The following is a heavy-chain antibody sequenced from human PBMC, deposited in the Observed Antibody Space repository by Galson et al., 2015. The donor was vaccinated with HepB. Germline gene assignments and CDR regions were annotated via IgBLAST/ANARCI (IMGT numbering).Heavy chain of an antibody. CDR2: INAGNVNT. V-gene: IGHV1-3*01. J-gene: IGHJ4*02. D-gene: IGHD6-19*01. CDR1: GYTFTNYA. CDR3: ARDPYSTGWYYFDY. Sequence: SVKVSCKASGYTFTNYAMHWVRQAPGQRLEWMGWINAGNVNTKYSQKFQGRVTFTRDTSASTAYMELSSLRSEDTAVYYCARDPYSTGWYYFDYWGQGTLVTVSS.